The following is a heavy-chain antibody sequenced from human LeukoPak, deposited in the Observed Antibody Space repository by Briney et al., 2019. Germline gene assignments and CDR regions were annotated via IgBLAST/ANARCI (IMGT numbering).Heavy chain of an antibody. CDR2: ISVDGGGT. CDR3: ARVRGVYTTLDY. Sequence: QPGGSPRLSCADSGFTFSKYAMSWVRQAPGKGLEWVSAISVDGGGTYYADSVKGRFTISRDNSKSTLYLQMNSLRAEDTALYYCARVRGVYTTLDYWGQGTLVTVSS. J-gene: IGHJ4*02. CDR1: GFTFSKYA. D-gene: IGHD3-10*01. V-gene: IGHV3-23*01.